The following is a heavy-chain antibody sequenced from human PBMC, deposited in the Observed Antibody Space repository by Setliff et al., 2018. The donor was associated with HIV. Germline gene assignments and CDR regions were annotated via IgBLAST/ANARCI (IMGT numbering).Heavy chain of an antibody. V-gene: IGHV3-7*03. CDR1: GFTFSSYW. D-gene: IGHD3-10*01. CDR2: IKQDGSEK. J-gene: IGHJ4*02. Sequence: GESLKISCAASGFTFSSYWMSWVRQAPGKGLEWVAIIKQDGSEKYYVDSVKGRFTISRDNAKNSLYLQMNSLRAEDTAVYYCARESYYGSGSYLYWGQGTLVTVSS. CDR3: ARESYYGSGSYLY.